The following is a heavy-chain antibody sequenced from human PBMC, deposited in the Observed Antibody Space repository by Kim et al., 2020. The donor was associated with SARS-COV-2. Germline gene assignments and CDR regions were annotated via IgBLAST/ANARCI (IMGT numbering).Heavy chain of an antibody. J-gene: IGHJ4*02. D-gene: IGHD3-22*01. V-gene: IGHV4-39*01. Sequence: SETLSLTCTVSGGSISSSSYYWGWIRQPPGKGLEWIGSIYYSGSTYYNPSLKSRVTISVDTSKNQFSLKLSSVTAADTAVYHCARQDFNYYDSLDGYYFDYWGQGTLVTVSS. CDR2: IYYSGST. CDR3: ARQDFNYYDSLDGYYFDY. CDR1: GGSISSSSYY.